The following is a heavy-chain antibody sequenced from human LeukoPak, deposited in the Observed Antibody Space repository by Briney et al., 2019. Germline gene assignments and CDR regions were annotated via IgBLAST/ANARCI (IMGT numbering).Heavy chain of an antibody. J-gene: IGHJ3*02. CDR3: ARTVSSAGWSDDAFDI. D-gene: IGHD6-19*01. CDR2: INWDGGST. Sequence: PGGSLRLSCAASGFTFDDYGMSWARQAPGKGLEWVSGINWDGGSTGYADSVKGRFTISRDNAKNFPYLQMNSLRAEDTALYYCARTVSSAGWSDDAFDIWGQGTMVTVSS. V-gene: IGHV3-20*04. CDR1: GFTFDDYG.